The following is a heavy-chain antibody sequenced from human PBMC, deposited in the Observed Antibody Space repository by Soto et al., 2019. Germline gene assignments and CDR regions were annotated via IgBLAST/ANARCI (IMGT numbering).Heavy chain of an antibody. CDR3: ERHGVGVGRSGVFEI. D-gene: IGHD1-26*01. Sequence: PGESLKISCQGSGYRFTNYWIGWVRQMPGKGLEWMGIIYPGDSDTRYSPSFQGRVTISADRSINTAYLQWSSLKASDTAMYYCERHGVGVGRSGVFEIWGQGTMVTVSS. V-gene: IGHV5-51*01. CDR1: GYRFTNYW. CDR2: IYPGDSDT. J-gene: IGHJ3*02.